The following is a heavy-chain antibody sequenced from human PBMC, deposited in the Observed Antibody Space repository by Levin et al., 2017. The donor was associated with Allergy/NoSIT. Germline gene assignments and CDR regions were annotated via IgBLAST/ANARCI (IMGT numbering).Heavy chain of an antibody. CDR3: ARGRGDIAVAGTTHFDY. J-gene: IGHJ4*02. V-gene: IGHV6-1*01. CDR1: GDTVSSNSAT. CDR2: TYYRSNWDN. Sequence: RSSETLSLTCAISGDTVSSNSATWNWIRQSPSRGLEWLGRTYYRSNWDNEYAGSVKSRITINPDTSKNQFSLQLNSVTPEDTAVYYCARGRGDIAVAGTTHFDYWGPGTLVTVSS. D-gene: IGHD6-19*01.